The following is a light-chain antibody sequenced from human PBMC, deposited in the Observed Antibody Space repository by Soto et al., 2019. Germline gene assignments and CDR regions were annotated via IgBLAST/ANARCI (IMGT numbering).Light chain of an antibody. CDR2: GAS. CDR3: QQYGSSPGFT. CDR1: QSVSSSY. V-gene: IGKV3-20*01. J-gene: IGKJ3*01. Sequence: EIVLTQSPGTLSLSPGERATLSCRASQSVSSSYLAWYQQKPGQAPRLLIYGASSSATGIPDRFSGSGSGTDFTLTISRLEPEDFAVYYCQQYGSSPGFTFGPGTTVDIK.